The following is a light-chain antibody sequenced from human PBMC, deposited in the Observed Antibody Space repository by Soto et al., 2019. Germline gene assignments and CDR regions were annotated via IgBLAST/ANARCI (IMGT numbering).Light chain of an antibody. V-gene: IGKV1-5*03. CDR1: QSISSW. CDR2: KAS. J-gene: IGKJ4*01. CDR3: QHYNSYPLT. Sequence: DIQMTQSPSTLSASVGDRVTITCRASQSISSWLAWYQQKPGKAPNLLIYKASSLESGVPSRFSGSGSGTEFTLTISSLQPDDFATYYCQHYNSYPLTFGGGTKVESK.